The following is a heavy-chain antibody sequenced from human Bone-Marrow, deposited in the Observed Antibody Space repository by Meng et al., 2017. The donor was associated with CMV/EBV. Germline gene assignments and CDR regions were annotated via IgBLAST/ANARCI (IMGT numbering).Heavy chain of an antibody. CDR2: IYDDGSIT. Sequence: GESLKISCAASGFIFSSYGMHWVRQVPGKGLVWVSRIYDDGSITNYADSVKGRFTISRDNAKNTLYLQMNSLRVEDAAVYFCARVGLRHALDIWGQGTMVTVSS. D-gene: IGHD5-12*01. J-gene: IGHJ3*02. V-gene: IGHV3-74*01. CDR1: GFIFSSYG. CDR3: ARVGLRHALDI.